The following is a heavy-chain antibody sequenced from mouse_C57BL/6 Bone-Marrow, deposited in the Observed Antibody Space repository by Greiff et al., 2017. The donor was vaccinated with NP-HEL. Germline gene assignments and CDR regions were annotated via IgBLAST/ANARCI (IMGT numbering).Heavy chain of an antibody. D-gene: IGHD1-1*01. CDR1: GYTFTNYW. CDR2: IYPGGGYT. Sequence: QVQLKESGAELVRPGTSVKMSCKASGYTFTNYWIGWAKQRPGHGLEWIGDIYPGGGYTNYNEKFKGKATLTADKSSSTAYMQFSSLTSEDSAIYYCARSSSYENFDVWGTGTTVTVSS. V-gene: IGHV1-63*01. J-gene: IGHJ1*03. CDR3: ARSSSYENFDV.